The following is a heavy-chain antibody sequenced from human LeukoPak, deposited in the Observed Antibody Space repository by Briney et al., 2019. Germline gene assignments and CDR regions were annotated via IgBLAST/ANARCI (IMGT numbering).Heavy chain of an antibody. J-gene: IGHJ5*02. V-gene: IGHV1-2*02. CDR2: INPNSGGT. CDR1: GYTFTGYY. Sequence: ASLKVSCTASGYTFTGYYMHWVRQAPGQGLEWMGWINPNSGGTNYAQKFQGRVTMTRDTSISTAYMELSRLRSDDTAVYYCARDWEITMVRGVIISPYNWFDPWGQGTLVTVSS. D-gene: IGHD3-10*01. CDR3: ARDWEITMVRGVIISPYNWFDP.